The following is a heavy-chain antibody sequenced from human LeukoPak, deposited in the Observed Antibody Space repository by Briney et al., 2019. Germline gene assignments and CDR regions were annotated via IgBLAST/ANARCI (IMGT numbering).Heavy chain of an antibody. Sequence: PGESLKISCKGSGYSFTSYWIGWVRQMPGKGLEWMGIIYPGDSDTRYSPSFQGQVTISADKPISTAYLQWSSLKASDTAMYYCARRSQDYDSSGYYYDSAFDIWGQGTMVTVSS. J-gene: IGHJ3*02. CDR2: IYPGDSDT. CDR3: ARRSQDYDSSGYYYDSAFDI. D-gene: IGHD3-22*01. V-gene: IGHV5-51*01. CDR1: GYSFTSYW.